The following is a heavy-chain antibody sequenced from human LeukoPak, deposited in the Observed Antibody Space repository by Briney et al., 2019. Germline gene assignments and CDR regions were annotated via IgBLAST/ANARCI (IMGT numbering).Heavy chain of an antibody. CDR2: IKEDGNGI. CDR3: ARGGWYYFEY. Sequence: GGSLRLSCAASGFTFSTYWMSWVRQAPGKGLEWVANIKEDGNGIYYVDSVKGRFTISRENAKNSLYLQMSSLRAEDTAVYYCARGGWYYFEYWGQGVLVTVSS. J-gene: IGHJ4*02. CDR1: GFTFSTYW. V-gene: IGHV3-7*01.